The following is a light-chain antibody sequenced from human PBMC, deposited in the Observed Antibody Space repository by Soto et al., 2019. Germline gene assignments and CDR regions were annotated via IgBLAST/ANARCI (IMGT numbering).Light chain of an antibody. CDR3: SAYAGSSNGV. J-gene: IGLJ1*01. V-gene: IGLV2-8*01. Sequence: QSVLTQPPSAYGSPGQSVTISCTETGSDVGGYNFVSWYQQHPGKAPKLIISEVSKRPSGVPDRFSGSKSGNTASLTVSGLQAEDEADYYCSAYAGSSNGVFGTGTKVTVL. CDR2: EVS. CDR1: GSDVGGYNF.